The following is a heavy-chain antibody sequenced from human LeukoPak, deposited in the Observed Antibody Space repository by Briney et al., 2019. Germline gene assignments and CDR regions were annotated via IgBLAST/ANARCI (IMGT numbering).Heavy chain of an antibody. J-gene: IGHJ4*02. Sequence: GRSLRLSCTASGFTFGDYAMSWFRQAPGKGLEWVGFIRSKAYGGTTEYAASVKGRFTISRDDSKSIAYLQMNSLKTEDTAVYYCIKDGYCSSTSCYEFDYWGQGTLVTVSS. CDR1: GFTFGDYA. V-gene: IGHV3-49*03. CDR3: IKDGYCSSTSCYEFDY. D-gene: IGHD2-2*03. CDR2: IRSKAYGGTT.